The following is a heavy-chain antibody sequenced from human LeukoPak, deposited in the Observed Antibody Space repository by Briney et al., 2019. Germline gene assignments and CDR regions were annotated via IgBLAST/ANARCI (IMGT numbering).Heavy chain of an antibody. CDR1: GGSFSGYY. CDR3: ARGNGEGHDDLWFGEL. Sequence: PSETLSLTCAVYGGSFSGYYWSWIRQPPGKGLEWIGEINHSGSTNYNPSLKSRVTISVDTSKNQFSLKLSSVTAADTAVYYCARGNGEGHDDLWFGELWGQGTLVTVSS. D-gene: IGHD3-10*01. J-gene: IGHJ4*02. V-gene: IGHV4-34*01. CDR2: INHSGST.